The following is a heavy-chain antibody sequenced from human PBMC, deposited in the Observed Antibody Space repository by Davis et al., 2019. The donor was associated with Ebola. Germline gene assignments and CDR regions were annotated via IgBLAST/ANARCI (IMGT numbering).Heavy chain of an antibody. J-gene: IGHJ4*02. CDR3: ARANPLYYYDSSGYYGSRSGGFDY. CDR1: GGSISSYY. Sequence: SETLSLTCTVSGGSISSYYWSWIRQPPGKGLAWIGYIYYSGSTNYNPSLKSRVTISVDTSKNQFSLKLSSVTAADTAVYYCARANPLYYYDSSGYYGSRSGGFDYWGQGTLVTVSS. CDR2: IYYSGST. D-gene: IGHD3-22*01. V-gene: IGHV4-59*08.